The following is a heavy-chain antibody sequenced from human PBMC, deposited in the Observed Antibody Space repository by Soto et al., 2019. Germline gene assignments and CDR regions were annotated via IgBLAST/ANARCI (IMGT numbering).Heavy chain of an antibody. Sequence: QVQLVQSGAEVKKPGASVKVSCKASGYTFTSYGISWVRQAPGQGLEWMGWISAYNGNTNYAQKLQAXVXXXTXXSTSTAYMELRSMRSDDTAVYYCARDAGVSGELYYWGQGTLVTVSS. CDR3: ARDAGVSGELYY. J-gene: IGHJ4*02. V-gene: IGHV1-18*01. CDR2: ISAYNGNT. D-gene: IGHD3-16*01. CDR1: GYTFTSYG.